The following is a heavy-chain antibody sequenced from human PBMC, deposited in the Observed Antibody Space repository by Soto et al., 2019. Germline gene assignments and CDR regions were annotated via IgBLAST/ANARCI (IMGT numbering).Heavy chain of an antibody. V-gene: IGHV4-39*01. D-gene: IGHD1-26*01. CDR3: ARPVSGSYYLQGYYGMDV. CDR1: GGSISSSSYY. J-gene: IGHJ6*02. Sequence: SETLSLTCTVSGGSISSSSYYWGWTRQPPGKGLEWIGSIYYSGSTYYNPSLKSRVTISVDTSKNQFSLKLSSVTAADTAVYYCARPVSGSYYLQGYYGMDVWGQGTTVTVSS. CDR2: IYYSGST.